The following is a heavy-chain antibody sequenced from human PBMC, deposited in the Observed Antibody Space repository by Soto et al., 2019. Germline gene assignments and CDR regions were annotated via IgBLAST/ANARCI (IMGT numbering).Heavy chain of an antibody. J-gene: IGHJ4*02. CDR2: IKRKTDGGTT. Sequence: GGSLRLSCAASGFTLSYAWMNWVRQAPGKGLEWVGRIKRKTDGGTTDYAAPVKGRFTISRDDSKNTLYLQMNSLKTEDTAVYYCTTVFYDSSGYPDSWGQGTLVTVS. CDR3: TTVFYDSSGYPDS. V-gene: IGHV3-15*07. CDR1: GFTLSYAW. D-gene: IGHD3-22*01.